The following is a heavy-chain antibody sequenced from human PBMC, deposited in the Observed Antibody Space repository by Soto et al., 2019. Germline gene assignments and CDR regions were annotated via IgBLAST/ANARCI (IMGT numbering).Heavy chain of an antibody. CDR1: GGSISSYY. Sequence: SETLSLTCTVSGGSISSYYWSWVRQPPGKGLEWIGYIYYSGSTNYNPSLKSRVTISVDTSKNQFSLKLSSVTAADTAVYCCARTLRFLEWLSWFDPWGQGTLVTVSS. D-gene: IGHD3-3*01. CDR3: ARTLRFLEWLSWFDP. J-gene: IGHJ5*02. V-gene: IGHV4-59*08. CDR2: IYYSGST.